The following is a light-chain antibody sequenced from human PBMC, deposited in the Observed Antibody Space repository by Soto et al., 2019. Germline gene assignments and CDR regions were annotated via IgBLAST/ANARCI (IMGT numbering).Light chain of an antibody. V-gene: IGKV3-20*01. CDR2: GAS. J-gene: IGKJ2*01. CDR1: QSVRNNY. Sequence: EIVLTQSPGTLSLSPGERATLSCRASQSVRNNYLAWYQQKPGQAPRLLMYGASTRATGIADRFSGSGSGTDFTLTISRLEPEDFAVYYCQHYGNAPPQTFGQGTKLEIK. CDR3: QHYGNAPPQT.